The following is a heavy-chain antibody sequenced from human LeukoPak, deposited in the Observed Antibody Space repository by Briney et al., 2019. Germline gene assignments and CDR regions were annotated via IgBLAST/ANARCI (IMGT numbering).Heavy chain of an antibody. CDR3: ASYTYYYGSGSYYFGY. CDR1: GFTFSDYY. CDR2: ISSSSSCT. J-gene: IGHJ4*02. D-gene: IGHD3-10*01. V-gene: IGHV3-11*06. Sequence: PGGSLRLSCAASGFTFSDYYMSWIRQAPGKGLEWVSYISSSSSCTNYADSVKGRFTISRDNAKNSLYLQMNSLRAEDTAVYYCASYTYYYGSGSYYFGYWGQGTLSPSPQ.